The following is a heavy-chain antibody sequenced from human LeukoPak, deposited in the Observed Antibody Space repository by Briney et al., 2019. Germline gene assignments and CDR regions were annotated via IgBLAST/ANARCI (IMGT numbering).Heavy chain of an antibody. CDR2: FDPEDGET. J-gene: IGHJ4*02. Sequence: ASVKVSCKVSGYTLTELSMHWVRQAPGKGLEWMGGFDPEDGETIYAQKFQGRVTMTEDTSTDTAYMELSSRRSEDTAVYYCATGYIVATIWDYWGQGTLVTVSS. D-gene: IGHD5-12*01. CDR1: GYTLTELS. V-gene: IGHV1-24*01. CDR3: ATGYIVATIWDY.